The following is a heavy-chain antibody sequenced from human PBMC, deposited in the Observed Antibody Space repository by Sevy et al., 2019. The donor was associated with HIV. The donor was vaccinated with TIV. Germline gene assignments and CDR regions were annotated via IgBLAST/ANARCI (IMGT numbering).Heavy chain of an antibody. Sequence: SQTLSLTCTVSGGSISSYYWSWIRQPPGKGLEWIGYIYYSGSTNYNPSLKSRVTISLDTSNNQCSLKLTSVTAADTAVYYCARLSMVRGVIITGFDYWGQGTLVTVSS. CDR2: IYYSGST. J-gene: IGHJ4*02. D-gene: IGHD3-10*01. CDR1: GGSISSYY. V-gene: IGHV4-59*08. CDR3: ARLSMVRGVIITGFDY.